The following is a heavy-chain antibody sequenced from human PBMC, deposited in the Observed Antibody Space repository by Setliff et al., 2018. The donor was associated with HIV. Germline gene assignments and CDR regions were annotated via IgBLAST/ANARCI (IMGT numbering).Heavy chain of an antibody. CDR3: ARIIMPRGGAFDI. D-gene: IGHD3-10*01. CDR2: IYTSGST. V-gene: IGHV4-4*07. CDR1: TDSISNSH. J-gene: IGHJ3*02. Sequence: PSETLSLTCSVSTDSISNSHWSWIRQPAGKGLQWIGRIYTSGSTNYNPSLKSRVTISVDTSKNQFSLKLNSVTAADTAVYYCARIIMPRGGAFDIWGQGTMVTVSS.